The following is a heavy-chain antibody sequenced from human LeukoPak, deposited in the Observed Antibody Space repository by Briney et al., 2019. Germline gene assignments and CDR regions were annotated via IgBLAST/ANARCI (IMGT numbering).Heavy chain of an antibody. CDR1: GFTFSSYD. Sequence: GGSLRLSSAASGFTFSSYDMHWVRQATGKGLEWVSAIGTAGDTYYPGSVKGRFTTSRENAKNYLYLQMNSLRAGDTAVYYCARATLYCSSTSCLPDYWGQGTLVSVSS. CDR3: ARATLYCSSTSCLPDY. V-gene: IGHV3-13*01. J-gene: IGHJ4*02. D-gene: IGHD2-2*01. CDR2: IGTAGDT.